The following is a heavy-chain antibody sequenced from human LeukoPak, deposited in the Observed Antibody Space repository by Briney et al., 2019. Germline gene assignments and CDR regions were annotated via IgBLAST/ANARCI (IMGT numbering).Heavy chain of an antibody. Sequence: GGSLRLSCAASGFTFSSYAMSWVRQAPGKGLEWVSTISGSGSSTYYADSLKGRFTISRDNAKNSLYLQMNSLRAEDTAVYYCAREGGYCSGGSCYVPGYYYYMDVWGKGTTVTVSS. CDR3: AREGGYCSGGSCYVPGYYYYMDV. CDR2: ISGSGSST. V-gene: IGHV3-23*01. D-gene: IGHD2-15*01. CDR1: GFTFSSYA. J-gene: IGHJ6*03.